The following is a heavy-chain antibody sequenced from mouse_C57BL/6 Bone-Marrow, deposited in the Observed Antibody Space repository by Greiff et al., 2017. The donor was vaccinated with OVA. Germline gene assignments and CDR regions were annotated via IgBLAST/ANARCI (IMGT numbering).Heavy chain of an antibody. V-gene: IGHV1-76*01. D-gene: IGHD2-3*01. CDR2: IYPGSGNT. CDR3: ARLDGYYEGY. Sequence: VQLQQSGAELVRPGASVKLSCKASGYTFTDYYINWVKQRPGQGLEWIARIYPGSGNTYYNEKFKGKATLTGEKSSSTAYMQLSSLTSEDSAVYFCARLDGYYEGYWGQGTTLTVSS. CDR1: GYTFTDYY. J-gene: IGHJ2*01.